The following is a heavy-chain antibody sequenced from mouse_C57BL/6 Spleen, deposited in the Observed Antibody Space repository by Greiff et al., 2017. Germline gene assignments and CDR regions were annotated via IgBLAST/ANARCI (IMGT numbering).Heavy chain of an antibody. Sequence: VQLQQSGAELVKPGASVKLSCTASGFNIKDYYMHWVKQRTEQGLEWIGRIDPEDGETKYAPTFQGKATITADTSSNTAYLQLSSLTSEDTAVYYCARSGSNWYFDVWGTGTTVTVSS. CDR1: GFNIKDYY. V-gene: IGHV14-2*01. CDR3: ARSGSNWYFDV. CDR2: IDPEDGET. D-gene: IGHD3-2*02. J-gene: IGHJ1*03.